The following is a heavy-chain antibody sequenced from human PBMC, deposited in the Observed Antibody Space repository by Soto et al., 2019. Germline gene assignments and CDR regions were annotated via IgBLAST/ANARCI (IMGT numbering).Heavy chain of an antibody. CDR1: GFTFDDYA. Sequence: GGSLRLSCASSGFTFDDYAMHWVRQAPGKGLEWVSGISWNSGSIGYADSVKGRFTISRDNAKNSLYLQMNSLRAEDTALYYCAKGPYNWNYDGYYYYYMDVWGKGTTVTVSS. CDR2: ISWNSGSI. CDR3: AKGPYNWNYDGYYYYYMDV. J-gene: IGHJ6*03. V-gene: IGHV3-9*01. D-gene: IGHD1-7*01.